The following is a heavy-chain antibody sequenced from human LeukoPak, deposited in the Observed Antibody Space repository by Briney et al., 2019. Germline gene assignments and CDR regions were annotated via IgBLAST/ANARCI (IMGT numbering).Heavy chain of an antibody. V-gene: IGHV1-2*02. CDR2: INPNSGGT. CDR1: GYTFTGYY. CDR3: ARTYPLNWNYFNAFDI. Sequence: GASVKVSCKASGYTFTGYYMHWVRQAPGQGLEWMGWINPNSGGTNYAQKFQGRVTMTRDTSISTAYMELSRLRSDGTAVYYCARTYPLNWNYFNAFDIWGQGTMVTVSS. J-gene: IGHJ3*02. D-gene: IGHD1-7*01.